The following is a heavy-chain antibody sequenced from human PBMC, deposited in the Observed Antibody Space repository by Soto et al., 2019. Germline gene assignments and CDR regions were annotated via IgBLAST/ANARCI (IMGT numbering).Heavy chain of an antibody. V-gene: IGHV1-8*01. D-gene: IGHD5-12*01. CDR2: MNPNSGNT. CDR3: ARSDGYTFNWLDS. Sequence: QVQLVQSGAEVKTPGASVKVSCKASGYTFASYDINWVRQAPGHGLEWMGWMNPNSGNTGYAQKLQGRLTMTSDPALSIAPTELSSLRNEDTDVYYCARSDGYTFNWLDSWGQGTLVTVSP. CDR1: GYTFASYD. J-gene: IGHJ5*01.